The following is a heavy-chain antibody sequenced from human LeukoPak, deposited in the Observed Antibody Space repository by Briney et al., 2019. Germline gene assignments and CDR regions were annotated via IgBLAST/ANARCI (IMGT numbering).Heavy chain of an antibody. Sequence: GGSLRLSCAASGFTFSSYAMHWVRQAPGKSLEWVGFIRRKVDGATTEYAASVKGRFTISRDDSKRIAYLQMNSLRTEDTAVYYCTRPLRGSGSYSFDHWGRGTRVTVSS. CDR1: GFTFSSYA. CDR2: IRRKVDGATT. V-gene: IGHV3-49*04. D-gene: IGHD3-10*01. CDR3: TRPLRGSGSYSFDH. J-gene: IGHJ4*02.